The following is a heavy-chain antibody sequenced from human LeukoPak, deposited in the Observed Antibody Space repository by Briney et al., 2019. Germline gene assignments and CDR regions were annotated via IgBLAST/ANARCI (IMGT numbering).Heavy chain of an antibody. CDR3: ARERGKGRDSPWFDY. D-gene: IGHD2-15*01. V-gene: IGHV3-53*01. J-gene: IGHJ4*02. CDR2: IYSDGST. Sequence: GGSLRLSCAASGFIVSGDFMSWVRQAPGKGLEWVSVIYSDGSTYYADSVKGRFTISRDNSKNTLDLQMTGLRAEDTAVYYCARERGKGRDSPWFDYWGQGTLVTVSS. CDR1: GFIVSGDF.